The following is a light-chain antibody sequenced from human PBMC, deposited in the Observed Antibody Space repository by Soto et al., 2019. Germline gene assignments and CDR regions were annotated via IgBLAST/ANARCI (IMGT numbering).Light chain of an antibody. CDR2: SDN. CDR1: SSNIGSNT. CDR3: AAWDDSLNGVI. J-gene: IGLJ2*01. Sequence: QSVLTQPPSTSGTPGQRVTISCSGGSSNIGSNTVNWYQQLPGTAPKLLIYSDNQRPSGVPDRLSGSKSGTSASLAISGLQSEDEADYYCAAWDDSLNGVIFGGGTQLTVL. V-gene: IGLV1-44*01.